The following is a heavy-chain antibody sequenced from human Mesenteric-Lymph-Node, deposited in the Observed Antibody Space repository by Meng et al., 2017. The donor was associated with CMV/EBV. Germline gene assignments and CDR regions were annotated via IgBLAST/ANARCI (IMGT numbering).Heavy chain of an antibody. D-gene: IGHD3-10*01. J-gene: IGHJ4*02. Sequence: GESLKISCAASGFTFSSFVMHWVRQAPGKGLEWVAVMSYDGTNKYHADSLKGRFAISRDNSKKSLYLQMNNLRVEDTAIYYCARIRDYWGQGTLVTVSS. CDR1: GFTFSSFV. V-gene: IGHV3-30*09. CDR2: MSYDGTNK. CDR3: ARIRDY.